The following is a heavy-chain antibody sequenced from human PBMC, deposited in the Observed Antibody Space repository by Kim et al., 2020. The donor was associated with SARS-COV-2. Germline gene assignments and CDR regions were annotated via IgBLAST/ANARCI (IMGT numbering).Heavy chain of an antibody. CDR2: INHSGST. J-gene: IGHJ6*02. Sequence: SETLSLTCAVYGGSFSGYYWSWIRQPPGKGLEWIGEINHSGSTNYNPSLKSRVTISVDTSKNQFSLKLSSVTAADTAVYYCAKDSSSSGNYYGMDVWGQGTTVTVSS. CDR1: GGSFSGYY. D-gene: IGHD6-6*01. V-gene: IGHV4-34*01. CDR3: AKDSSSSGNYYGMDV.